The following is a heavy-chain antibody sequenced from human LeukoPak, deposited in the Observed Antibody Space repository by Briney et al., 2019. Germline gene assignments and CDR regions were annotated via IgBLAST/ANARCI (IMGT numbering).Heavy chain of an antibody. CDR1: GFTFDDYA. J-gene: IGHJ4*02. Sequence: GGSLRLSCAASGFTFDDYAMHWVRQAPGKGLEWVSGISWNSGSIGYADSVKGQFTISRDNAKNSLYLQMNSLRAEDTALYYCAKGVLAALLHTPFDYWGQGTLVTVSS. D-gene: IGHD6-6*01. CDR2: ISWNSGSI. CDR3: AKGVLAALLHTPFDY. V-gene: IGHV3-9*01.